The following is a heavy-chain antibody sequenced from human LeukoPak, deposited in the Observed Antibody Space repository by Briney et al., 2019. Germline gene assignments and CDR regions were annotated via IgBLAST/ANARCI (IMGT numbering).Heavy chain of an antibody. D-gene: IGHD3-22*01. Sequence: ASVKVSCKASGYTFSGFYIHWVRQAPGQGLEWMGWINPNSGGTNFAQKFQGRVTMTRDMSTSTVYMELSSLRSEDTAVYYCARVIGEDYYDSSVYRDAFDIWGQGTMVTVSS. V-gene: IGHV1-2*02. CDR1: GYTFSGFY. CDR3: ARVIGEDYYDSSVYRDAFDI. J-gene: IGHJ3*02. CDR2: INPNSGGT.